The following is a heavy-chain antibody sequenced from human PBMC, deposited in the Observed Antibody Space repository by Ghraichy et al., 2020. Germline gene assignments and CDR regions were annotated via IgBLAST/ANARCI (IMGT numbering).Heavy chain of an antibody. CDR2: IFHSGST. D-gene: IGHD2-2*01. V-gene: IGHV4-4*02. CDR3: AREIDQLRYFDS. CDR1: GDSIISNNW. J-gene: IGHJ4*02. Sequence: SETLSLTCAVSGDSIISNNWWSWVRQPPGKGLEWIGEIFHSGSTNYNPSLKSRITISLDKSKNQFSLKMTSVTAADTAVYYCAREIDQLRYFDSWGQGTLGPVSP.